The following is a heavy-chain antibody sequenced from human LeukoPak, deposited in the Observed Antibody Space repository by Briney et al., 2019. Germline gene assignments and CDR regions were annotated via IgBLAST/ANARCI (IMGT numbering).Heavy chain of an antibody. CDR3: ARSSGGFDY. CDR1: GFTFSSYA. D-gene: IGHD2-15*01. CDR2: ITNGRSYI. V-gene: IGHV3-21*01. Sequence: GRSLRLSCAVSGFTFSSYATNWVRQAPGKSLEWVSSITNGRSYIYYADSVKGRFTNSRDNAKDSLYLQMNSLRSDDRAVYYCARSSGGFDYWGQGTLVTVSS. J-gene: IGHJ4*02.